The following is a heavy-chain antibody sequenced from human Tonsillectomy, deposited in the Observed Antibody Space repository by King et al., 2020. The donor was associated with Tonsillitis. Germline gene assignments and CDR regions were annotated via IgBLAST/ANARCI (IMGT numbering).Heavy chain of an antibody. Sequence: QLVQSGGGVVQPGRSLRLSCAASGFTFSSYAMHWVRQAPGKGLEWVAVISYDGSNKYYADSVKGRFTISRDNSKNTLYLQMNSLRAEDTAVYYCARDRAGSFDYWGQGTLVTVSS. D-gene: IGHD6-13*01. CDR2: ISYDGSNK. CDR1: GFTFSSYA. J-gene: IGHJ4*02. V-gene: IGHV3-30*01. CDR3: ARDRAGSFDY.